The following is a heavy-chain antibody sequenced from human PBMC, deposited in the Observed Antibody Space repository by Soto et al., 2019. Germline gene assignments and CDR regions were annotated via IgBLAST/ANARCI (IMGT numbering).Heavy chain of an antibody. D-gene: IGHD6-13*01. J-gene: IGHJ5*02. CDR2: IYSSGST. CDR3: ASQQLVLGYNWFDT. Sequence: SETLSLTCTVSAGSISSGGYYWSWIRQHPGKGLEWIGYIYSSGSTCYNPSLKSRVTISVDTSKNQFSLKLSSVTAADTAVYYCASQQLVLGYNWFDTWGQGTLVTVSS. V-gene: IGHV4-31*03. CDR1: AGSISSGGYY.